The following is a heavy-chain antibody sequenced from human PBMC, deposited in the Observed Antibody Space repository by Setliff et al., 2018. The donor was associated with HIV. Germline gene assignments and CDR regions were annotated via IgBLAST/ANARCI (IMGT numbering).Heavy chain of an antibody. CDR1: KYTFTDYY. V-gene: IGHV1-69-2*01. CDR2: VDPEDDET. D-gene: IGHD3-16*01. Sequence: GASVKVSCKASKYTFTDYYMHWVQQAPGKGLEWMGRVDPEDDETIYAEKFQGRVTMTTATSSDTAYLYLSSLRSEDTAVYYCARDRYYDYVWGSLLGYYYGMDVWGQGTTVTVSS. CDR3: ARDRYYDYVWGSLLGYYYGMDV. J-gene: IGHJ6*02.